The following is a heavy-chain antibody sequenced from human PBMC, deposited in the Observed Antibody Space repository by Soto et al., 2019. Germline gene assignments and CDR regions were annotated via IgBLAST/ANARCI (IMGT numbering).Heavy chain of an antibody. J-gene: IGHJ4*02. Sequence: GESLKISCSASGFPLSNHAMHWVRQAPGKGLEYVSAINYNGGTTYYVDSVKGRFTISRDNSKNTLYLQMSSLKVEDTAMYHCVTWGGIEARNLDHWGQGTLVTVSS. D-gene: IGHD6-6*01. CDR2: INYNGGTT. CDR1: GFPLSNHA. V-gene: IGHV3-64D*06. CDR3: VTWGGIEARNLDH.